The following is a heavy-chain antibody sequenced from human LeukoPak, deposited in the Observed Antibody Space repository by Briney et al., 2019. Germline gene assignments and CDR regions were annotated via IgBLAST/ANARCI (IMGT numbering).Heavy chain of an antibody. CDR3: ATVTPVGATAGGAFDI. CDR1: GYTFSNYA. D-gene: IGHD1-26*01. J-gene: IGHJ3*02. V-gene: IGHV1-18*01. Sequence: ASVKVSCKASGYTFSNYAISWVRQAPGQGLEWMGWISANNGNTNYAQKLQGRVTMTTDTSTSTAYMELSSLRSEDTAVYYCATVTPVGATAGGAFDIWGQGTMVTVSS. CDR2: ISANNGNT.